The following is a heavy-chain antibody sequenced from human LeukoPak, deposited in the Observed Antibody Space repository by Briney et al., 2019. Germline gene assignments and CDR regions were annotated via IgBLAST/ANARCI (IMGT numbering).Heavy chain of an antibody. CDR3: TRLKWELGVDY. J-gene: IGHJ4*02. CDR2: IRSKANNYAT. V-gene: IGHV3-73*01. CDR1: GFTFSSYG. D-gene: IGHD1-26*01. Sequence: PGGSLRLSCAASGFTFSSYGMHWVRQASGKGLEWVGRIRSKANNYATAYAASVKGRFTISRDDSKNTAYLQMNSLKTEDTAVYYCTRLKWELGVDYWGQGTLVTVSS.